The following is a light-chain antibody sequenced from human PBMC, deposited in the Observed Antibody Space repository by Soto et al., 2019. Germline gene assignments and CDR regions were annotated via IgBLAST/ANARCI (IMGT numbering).Light chain of an antibody. CDR3: QQYNNWPRT. CDR1: QSVSSSY. J-gene: IGKJ1*01. V-gene: IGKV3-20*01. CDR2: DAS. Sequence: EIVLTQSPGTLSLSPGERATLSCRASQSVSSSYLAWYQQKPGQAPRLLIYDASNRATGIPARFSGSGSGTDFTLTISSLEPEDFAVYYCQQYNNWPRTYGQGTKVDSK.